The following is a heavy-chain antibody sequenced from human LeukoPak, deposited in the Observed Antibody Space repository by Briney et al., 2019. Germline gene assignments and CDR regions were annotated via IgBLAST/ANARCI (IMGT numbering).Heavy chain of an antibody. CDR3: AITTVTNEGAFDI. Sequence: PSETLSLTCTVSGYSISSGYYWGWIRQPPGKGLEWIGSIYHSGSTYYNPSLKSRVTISVDTSKNQFSLKLSSVTAADTAVYYCAITTVTNEGAFDIWGQGTMVTVSS. D-gene: IGHD4-17*01. V-gene: IGHV4-38-2*02. CDR1: GYSISSGYY. J-gene: IGHJ3*02. CDR2: IYHSGST.